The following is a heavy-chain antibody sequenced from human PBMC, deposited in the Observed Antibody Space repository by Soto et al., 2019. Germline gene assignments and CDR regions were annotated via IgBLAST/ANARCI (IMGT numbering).Heavy chain of an antibody. CDR3: ARGAAGGWQSLAIDY. CDR2: ISAYNVNT. D-gene: IGHD6-19*01. V-gene: IGHV1-18*01. Sequence: QVQLVQSGAEVKKPGASVKVSCKASGYTFTSYGISWVRQAPGQGLEWMGWISAYNVNTNYAQKLQGRVTMTTDTSTSTAYKELRSLRSDDTALYYCARGAAGGWQSLAIDYWGQGTLVTVSS. J-gene: IGHJ4*02. CDR1: GYTFTSYG.